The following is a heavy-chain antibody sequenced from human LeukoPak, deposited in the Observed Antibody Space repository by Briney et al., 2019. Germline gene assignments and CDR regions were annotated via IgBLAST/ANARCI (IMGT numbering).Heavy chain of an antibody. CDR2: IYYSGST. CDR3: AAPTITMVRGVIIMNMGPMRY. D-gene: IGHD3-10*01. CDR1: GGSISSSSYY. J-gene: IGHJ4*02. Sequence: SETLSLTCTVSGGSISSSSYYWGWIRQPPGKGLEWIGSIYYSGSTYYNPSLKSRVTISVDTSKNQFSLKLSSVTAADTAVYYCAAPTITMVRGVIIMNMGPMRYWGQGTLVTVSS. V-gene: IGHV4-39*01.